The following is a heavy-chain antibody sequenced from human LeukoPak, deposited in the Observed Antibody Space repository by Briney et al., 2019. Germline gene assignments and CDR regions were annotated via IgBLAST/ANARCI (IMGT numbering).Heavy chain of an antibody. CDR1: GFTFNNYW. CDR2: IKQDGSEK. J-gene: IGHJ4*02. V-gene: IGHV3-7*04. D-gene: IGHD3-10*01. Sequence: GGSLRLSCAASGFTFNNYWMTWVRQAPGEGLEWVANIKQDGSEKYYVDSVKGRFTISRDNAKNSLYLQMNSLRAEDTTVYYCARDLRFGESPTFGYWGQGTLVTVSS. CDR3: ARDLRFGESPTFGY.